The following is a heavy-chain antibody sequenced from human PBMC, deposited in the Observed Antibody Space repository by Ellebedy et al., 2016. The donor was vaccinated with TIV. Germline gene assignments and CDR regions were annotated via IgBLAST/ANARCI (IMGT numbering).Heavy chain of an antibody. CDR3: ARGDPSTPIDP. CDR1: GGPISTTNW. V-gene: IGHV4/OR15-8*01. J-gene: IGHJ5*02. Sequence: SQTLSLTCGVSGGPISTTNWWCWVRQAPGKGLEWIGEIYHSGSANYNPSLKSRATLSIDKSKNQFSLKLTSVAAADTAVYFCARGDPSTPIDPWGQGILVTVSS. D-gene: IGHD3-16*01. CDR2: IYHSGSA.